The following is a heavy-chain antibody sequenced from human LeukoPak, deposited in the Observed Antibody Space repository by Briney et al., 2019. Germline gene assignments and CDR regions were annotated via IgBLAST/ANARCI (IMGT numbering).Heavy chain of an antibody. Sequence: GGSLRLSCAASGFTVSSNDMSWVRQAPGKGLEWVSVIYSGGSTYYADSVKGRFTISRDNSKNTLYLQMNSLRAEDTAVYYCARDVDSSGYYRYYGMDVWGQGTTVTVSS. V-gene: IGHV3-66*01. CDR1: GFTVSSND. CDR2: IYSGGST. J-gene: IGHJ6*02. D-gene: IGHD3-22*01. CDR3: ARDVDSSGYYRYYGMDV.